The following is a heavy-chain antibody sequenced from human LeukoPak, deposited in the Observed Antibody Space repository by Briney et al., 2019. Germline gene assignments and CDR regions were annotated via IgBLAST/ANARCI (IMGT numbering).Heavy chain of an antibody. Sequence: PSGTLSLTCAVSGGSISSSHWWSWVRQPPGKGLEWIGEISNSGRTNFNPSLKSRVTISVDTSKNQFSLKLSSVTAADTAVYYCAREFDYVWGSYRLYNWFDPWGQGTLVTVSS. D-gene: IGHD3-16*02. CDR3: AREFDYVWGSYRLYNWFDP. J-gene: IGHJ5*02. CDR2: ISNSGRT. CDR1: GGSISSSHW. V-gene: IGHV4-4*02.